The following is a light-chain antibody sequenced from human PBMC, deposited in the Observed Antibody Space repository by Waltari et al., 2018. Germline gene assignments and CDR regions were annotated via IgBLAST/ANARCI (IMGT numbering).Light chain of an antibody. CDR3: AAWDDSLNGHWV. CDR1: YSNIGHNV. CDR2: RND. V-gene: IGLV1-44*01. Sequence: QSVLTQPPSASGTPGQRVTISCSGTYSNIGHNVVKWYQQLPGQAPKLLIYRNDQRPSGVPDRFSGSKSGSSASLAIGGLQSEDEADYYCAAWDDSLNGHWVFGGGTKVTVL. J-gene: IGLJ3*02.